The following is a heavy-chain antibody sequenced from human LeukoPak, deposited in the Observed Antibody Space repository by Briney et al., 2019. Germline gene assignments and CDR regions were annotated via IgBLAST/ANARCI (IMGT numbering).Heavy chain of an antibody. J-gene: IGHJ4*02. CDR1: GFTFSGYG. V-gene: IGHV3-23*01. D-gene: IGHD3-3*01. Sequence: GGSLRPSCAASGFTFSGYGMHWVRQAPGKGLEWGSAISGSGGSTYYADSVKGRFTISRDNSKNTLYLQMNSLRAEDTAVYYCAEGPNDFWSGYYFDYWGQGTLVTVSS. CDR2: ISGSGGST. CDR3: AEGPNDFWSGYYFDY.